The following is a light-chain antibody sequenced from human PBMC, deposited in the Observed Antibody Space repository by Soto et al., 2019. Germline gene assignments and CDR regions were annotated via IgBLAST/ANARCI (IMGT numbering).Light chain of an antibody. J-gene: IGLJ1*01. CDR2: RNN. V-gene: IGLV1-47*01. Sequence: QSVLTQPPSVSGAPGQRVTISCSGSSSNIGSYFVFWYQHLPGTAPKLLIYRNNERPSGVPDRFSGSKSGTSASLAINGPRTEDKADYFCASWDDGRNIFVTGTKVPV. CDR1: SSNIGSYF. CDR3: ASWDDGRNI.